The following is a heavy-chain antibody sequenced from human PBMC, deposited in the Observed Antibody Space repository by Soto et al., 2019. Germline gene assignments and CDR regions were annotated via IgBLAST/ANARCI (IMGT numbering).Heavy chain of an antibody. J-gene: IGHJ4*02. Sequence: GGSLRLSXAASGFTFSAYDMHWVRQATGKGLEWVSAIDSAVGTYYAGSVKGRFTISRDNAKNSLFLQMNSLRAGDTAVYYCARRVCSGVSCPGIGFDYWGRGTQVTVSS. V-gene: IGHV3-13*01. D-gene: IGHD2-15*01. CDR2: IDSAVGT. CDR3: ARRVCSGVSCPGIGFDY. CDR1: GFTFSAYD.